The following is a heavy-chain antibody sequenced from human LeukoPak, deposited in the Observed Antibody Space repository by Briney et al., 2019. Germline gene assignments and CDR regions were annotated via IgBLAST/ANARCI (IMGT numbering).Heavy chain of an antibody. CDR3: ANGYSEGRYCSSASCALWY. J-gene: IGHJ4*02. CDR1: GFTFSSYA. D-gene: IGHD2-2*01. CDR2: ISGSGGST. V-gene: IGHV3-23*01. Sequence: GGPLRLSCAASGFTFSSYAMSWVRQAPGKGLEWVSAISGSGGSTYYADSVKGRFTVSRDNSKNTLYLQMNSLRAEDTAVYYCANGYSEGRYCSSASCALWYWGQGTLVTVSS.